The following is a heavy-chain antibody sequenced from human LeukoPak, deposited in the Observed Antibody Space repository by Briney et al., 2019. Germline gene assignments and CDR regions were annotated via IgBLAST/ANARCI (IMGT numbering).Heavy chain of an antibody. CDR2: ISAYNGNT. J-gene: IGHJ4*02. CDR3: ARVDTYYYDSSGYSY. D-gene: IGHD3-22*01. Sequence: ASVKVSCKASGYTFTSYGISWVRQAPGQGLEWMGWISAYNGNTNYAQKLQGRVTMTTDTSTSTAYMELSSLRSEDTAVYYCARVDTYYYDSSGYSYWGQGTLVTVSS. V-gene: IGHV1-18*01. CDR1: GYTFTSYG.